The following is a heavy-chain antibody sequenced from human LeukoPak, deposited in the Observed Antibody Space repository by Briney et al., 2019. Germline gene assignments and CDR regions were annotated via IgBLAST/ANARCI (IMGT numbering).Heavy chain of an antibody. CDR3: ASESMVRGVITIFDY. D-gene: IGHD3-10*01. Sequence: SETLSLTCTVSGGSISSYYWSWIRQPPGKGLEWIGYIYYSGSTNYNPSLKSRVTISVDTSKNQFSLKLSSVTAADTAVYYCASESMVRGVITIFDYWGQGTLVTVSS. V-gene: IGHV4-59*01. J-gene: IGHJ4*02. CDR1: GGSISSYY. CDR2: IYYSGST.